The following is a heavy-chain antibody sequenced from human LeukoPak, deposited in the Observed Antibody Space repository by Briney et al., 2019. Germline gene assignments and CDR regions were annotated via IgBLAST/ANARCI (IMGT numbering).Heavy chain of an antibody. Sequence: GGSVRLSCAASGFAFSRYAMSWVRQAPGKGLEWVSAISGSGGSTYYADSVKGRFTISRDNSKNTLYLQMNSLRAEDTAVYYCAKAQTKGVLRYFDWLTDYWGQGTLVTVSS. J-gene: IGHJ4*02. V-gene: IGHV3-23*01. CDR1: GFAFSRYA. CDR2: ISGSGGST. D-gene: IGHD3-9*01. CDR3: AKAQTKGVLRYFDWLTDY.